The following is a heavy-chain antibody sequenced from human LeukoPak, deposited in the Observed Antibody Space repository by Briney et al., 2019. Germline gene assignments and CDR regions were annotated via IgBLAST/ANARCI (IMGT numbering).Heavy chain of an antibody. V-gene: IGHV4-39*07. J-gene: IGHJ5*02. CDR2: IYYSGST. Sequence: SETLSLTCTVSGGSISSSSYYWGCIRQPSGKGLEWIGSIYYSGSTYYNPSLKSRVTISVDTSKNQFSLKLSSVTAADTAVYYCAREREIYYYDSSGPRGWFDPWGQGTLVTVSS. D-gene: IGHD3-22*01. CDR3: AREREIYYYDSSGPRGWFDP. CDR1: GGSISSSSYY.